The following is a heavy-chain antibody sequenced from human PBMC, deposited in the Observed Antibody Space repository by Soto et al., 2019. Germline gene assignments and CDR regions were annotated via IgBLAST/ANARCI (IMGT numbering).Heavy chain of an antibody. CDR3: ARRHCSGSYCSWFDY. V-gene: IGHV4-34*01. CDR1: GGSVSGYF. CDR2: INHSGTT. D-gene: IGHD2-15*01. Sequence: SETLSLTCAVYGGSVSGYFWSWIRQPPGKGLEWIGEINHSGTTSYSPSLDSRVTTSVDTSKNQFSLRLSSVTAPDTAIYYCARRHCSGSYCSWFDYWGRGTLVTVSS. J-gene: IGHJ4*02.